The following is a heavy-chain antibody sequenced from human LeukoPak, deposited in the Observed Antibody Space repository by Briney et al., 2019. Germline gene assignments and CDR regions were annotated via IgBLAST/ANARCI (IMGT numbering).Heavy chain of an antibody. CDR3: ARAPSILVAPAAYFDY. CDR2: INHDGTII. V-gene: IGHV3-74*01. J-gene: IGHJ4*02. D-gene: IGHD2-21*01. CDR1: GFTFTSYW. Sequence: GGSLRLSCAASGFTFTSYWMHWVRQAPGKGLVWVSRINHDGTIITYADSVKGRFTISRDNAKNTLYLQMNSLRAEDTAMYYCARAPSILVAPAAYFDYWGQGTLVTVSS.